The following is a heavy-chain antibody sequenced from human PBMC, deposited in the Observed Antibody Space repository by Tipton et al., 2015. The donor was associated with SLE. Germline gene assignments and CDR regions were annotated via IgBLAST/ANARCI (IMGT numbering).Heavy chain of an antibody. D-gene: IGHD3-22*01. CDR2: IIPIFGTA. Sequence: QSGPEVKKPGSSVKVSCKASGGTFSSYAISWVRQAPGQGLEWMGGIIPIFGTANYAQKFQGRVTITTDESTSTAYMELSSLRSDDTAVYYCARLRSGLLGDAFDIWGQGTMVTVSS. J-gene: IGHJ3*02. CDR1: GGTFSSYA. V-gene: IGHV1-69*05. CDR3: ARLRSGLLGDAFDI.